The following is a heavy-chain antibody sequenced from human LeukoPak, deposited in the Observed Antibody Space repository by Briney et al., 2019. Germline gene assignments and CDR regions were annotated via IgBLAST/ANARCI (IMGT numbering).Heavy chain of an antibody. CDR2: ISYDGSNK. J-gene: IGHJ5*02. CDR1: GFTFSSYG. CDR3: AKDWSVVNGVSWFDP. Sequence: GGSLRLSCAASGFTFSSYGMHWVRRAPGKELEWVAVISYDGSNKYYADSVKGRFTISRDNSKNTLYLQMNSLRAEDTAVYYCAKDWSVVNGVSWFDPWGQGTLVTVSS. V-gene: IGHV3-30*18. D-gene: IGHD3-22*01.